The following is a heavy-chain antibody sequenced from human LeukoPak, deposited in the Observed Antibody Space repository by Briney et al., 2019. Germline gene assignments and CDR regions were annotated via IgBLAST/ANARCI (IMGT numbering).Heavy chain of an antibody. Sequence: ASVKVSCKASGYTFTGYYMRWVRQAPGQGLEWMGWINPNSGGTNYAQKFQGRVTMTRDTSISTAYMELSRLRSDDTAAYYCARAGKSQKGGNSNLYAFDIWGQGTMVTVSS. CDR3: ARAGKSQKGGNSNLYAFDI. D-gene: IGHD4-23*01. CDR1: GYTFTGYY. V-gene: IGHV1-2*02. J-gene: IGHJ3*02. CDR2: INPNSGGT.